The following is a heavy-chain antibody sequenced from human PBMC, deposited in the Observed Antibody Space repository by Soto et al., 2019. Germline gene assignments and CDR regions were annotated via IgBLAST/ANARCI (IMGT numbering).Heavy chain of an antibody. CDR2: ISPYNGTT. CDR3: ARTAGMVRVGTYPKVLYNYFDS. J-gene: IGHJ5*01. Sequence: SVKVSCKASGYTFTKYGIAWVRQAPGQGLEWMGWISPYNGTTVYAQTVEGRVTMTTDTSTTTAYMELKSLSSNDTALYYCARTAGMVRVGTYPKVLYNYFDSWRQRTLVTVSS. V-gene: IGHV1-18*01. CDR1: GYTFTKYG. D-gene: IGHD1-7*01.